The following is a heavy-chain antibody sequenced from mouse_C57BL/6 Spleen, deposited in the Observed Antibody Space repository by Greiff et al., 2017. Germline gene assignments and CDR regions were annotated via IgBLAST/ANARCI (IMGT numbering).Heavy chain of an antibody. CDR1: GYSITSGYY. CDR3: ANYDYDAWFAY. CDR2: ISYDGSN. J-gene: IGHJ3*01. V-gene: IGHV3-6*01. Sequence: EVQRVESGPGLVKPSQSLSLTCSVTGYSITSGYYWNWIRQFPGNKLEWMGYISYDGSNNYNPSLKNRISITRDTSKNQFFLKLNSVTTEDTATYYCANYDYDAWFAYWGQGTLVTVSA. D-gene: IGHD2-4*01.